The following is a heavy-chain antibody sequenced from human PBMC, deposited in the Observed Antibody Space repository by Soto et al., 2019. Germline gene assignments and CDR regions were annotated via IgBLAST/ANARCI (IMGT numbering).Heavy chain of an antibody. V-gene: IGHV6-1*01. J-gene: IGHJ3*02. Sequence: SQTLSLTCAISGDSVSSNSAAWNWIWQSPSRGLEWLGRTYYRSKWYNDNAVSVKSRITINPDTSKNQFSLQLNSVTPEDTAVYYCARDLPSSSQQLVSDAFDIWGQGTMVTVSS. D-gene: IGHD6-13*01. CDR3: ARDLPSSSQQLVSDAFDI. CDR1: GDSVSSNSAA. CDR2: TYYRSKWYN.